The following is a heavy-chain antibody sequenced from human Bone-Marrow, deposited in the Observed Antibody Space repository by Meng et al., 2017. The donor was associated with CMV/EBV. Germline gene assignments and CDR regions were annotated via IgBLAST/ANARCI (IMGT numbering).Heavy chain of an antibody. CDR3: ARAPGYGSGSDVFDY. D-gene: IGHD3-10*01. V-gene: IGHV1-69*02. CDR2: IIPILGIA. Sequence: SVKVSCKASGGTFSSYTISWVRQAPGQGLEWMGRIIPILGIANYAQKFQGRVTITADKSTSTAYMELSSLRSEDTAVYYCARAPGYGSGSDVFDYWVQGTLVTVSS. J-gene: IGHJ4*02. CDR1: GGTFSSYT.